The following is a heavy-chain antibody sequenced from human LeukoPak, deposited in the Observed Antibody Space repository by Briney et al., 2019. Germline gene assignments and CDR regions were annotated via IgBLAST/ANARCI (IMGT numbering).Heavy chain of an antibody. CDR2: INHSGST. Sequence: SETLSLTCAVYGGPFSGYYWSWIRQPPGKGLEWIGEINHSGSTNYNPSLKSRVTISVDTSKNQFSLKLSSVTAADTAVYYCARLSRATTRDYWGQGTLVTVSS. CDR3: ARLSRATTRDY. D-gene: IGHD1-26*01. CDR1: GGPFSGYY. J-gene: IGHJ4*02. V-gene: IGHV4-34*01.